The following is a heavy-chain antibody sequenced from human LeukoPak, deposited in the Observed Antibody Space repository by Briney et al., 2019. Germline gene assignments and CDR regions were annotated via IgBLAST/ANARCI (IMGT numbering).Heavy chain of an antibody. V-gene: IGHV5-51*01. CDR2: XGDSDT. Sequence: XGDSDTRYSPSFQGQVTISADKSISTAYLQWSSLKASDTAMYYCASTSGYSSGWYSVDAFDIWGQGTMVTVSS. D-gene: IGHD6-19*01. J-gene: IGHJ3*02. CDR3: ASTSGYSSGWYSVDAFDI.